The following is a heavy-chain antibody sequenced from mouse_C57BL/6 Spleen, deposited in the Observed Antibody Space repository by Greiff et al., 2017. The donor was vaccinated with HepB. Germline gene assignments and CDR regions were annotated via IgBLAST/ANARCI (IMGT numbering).Heavy chain of an antibody. J-gene: IGHJ3*01. CDR1: GYTFTDYN. D-gene: IGHD2-3*01. Sequence: EVQLQESGPELVKPGASVKMSCKASGYTFTDYNMHWVKQSHGKSLEWIGYINPNNGGTSYNQKFKGKATLTVNKSSSTAYMELRSLTSEDSAVYYCASGIYDGYYVAWAYWGQGTLVTVSA. V-gene: IGHV1-22*01. CDR3: ASGIYDGYYVAWAY. CDR2: INPNNGGT.